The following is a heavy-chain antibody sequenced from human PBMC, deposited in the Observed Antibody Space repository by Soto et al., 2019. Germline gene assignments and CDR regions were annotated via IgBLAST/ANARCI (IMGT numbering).Heavy chain of an antibody. CDR3: ARLTTVTTGCFDY. V-gene: IGHV4-39*01. CDR1: GGSISSSSYY. J-gene: IGHJ4*02. Sequence: SETLSLTCTVSGGSISSSSYYWGWIRQPPGKGLEWIGSIYYSGSTYYNPSLKSRVTISVDTSKNQFSLKLSSVTAADTAVYYCARLTTVTTGCFDYWGQGTLVTVSS. CDR2: IYYSGST. D-gene: IGHD4-4*01.